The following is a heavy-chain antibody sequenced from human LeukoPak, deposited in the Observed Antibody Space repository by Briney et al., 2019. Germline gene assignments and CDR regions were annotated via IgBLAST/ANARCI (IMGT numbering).Heavy chain of an antibody. D-gene: IGHD3-22*01. CDR2: IYSGGST. CDR3: AAGDSSGYPGEDY. CDR1: GFTVSSNY. J-gene: IGHJ4*02. V-gene: IGHV3-53*01. Sequence: GGSLRLSCAASGFTVSSNYMSWVRQAPGKGLEWVSVIYSGGSTYYADSVKGRFTISRDNSKNTLDLQMNSLRAEDTAVYYCAAGDSSGYPGEDYWGQGTLVTVSS.